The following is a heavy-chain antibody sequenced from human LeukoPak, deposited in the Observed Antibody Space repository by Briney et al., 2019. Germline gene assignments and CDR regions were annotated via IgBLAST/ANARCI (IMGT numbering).Heavy chain of an antibody. Sequence: GASVKVSCKASGYTFTSYYMHWVRQAPGQGLEWMGIINPSGGSTSYAQKFQGRVTMTRDTSTSTAYMELSSLRSEDTAVCYCARDEDGDYYGYWGQGTLVTVSS. CDR3: ARDEDGDYYGY. CDR1: GYTFTSYY. CDR2: INPSGGST. D-gene: IGHD4-17*01. J-gene: IGHJ4*02. V-gene: IGHV1-46*01.